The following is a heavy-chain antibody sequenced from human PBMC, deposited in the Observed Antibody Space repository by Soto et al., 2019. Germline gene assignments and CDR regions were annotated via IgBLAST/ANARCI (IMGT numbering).Heavy chain of an antibody. D-gene: IGHD2-8*01. V-gene: IGHV1-8*01. J-gene: IGHJ4*02. CDR2: MNPNSGNT. Sequence: ASVKVSCKASGYTFTSYDINWVRQATGQGLEWMGWMNPNSGNTGYAQKFQGRVTMTRNTSISTAYMELSSLRSEDTAVYYCARGLSGYCTNSVCYTLDWGQGTLVTVSS. CDR3: ARGLSGYCTNSVCYTLD. CDR1: GYTFTSYD.